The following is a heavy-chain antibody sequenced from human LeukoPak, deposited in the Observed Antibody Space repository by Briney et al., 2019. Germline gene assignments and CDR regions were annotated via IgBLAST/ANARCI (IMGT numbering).Heavy chain of an antibody. Sequence: PSETLSLTCTVSGYSISSGYYWSWIRQPPGKGLEWIGYIYYSGSTNYNPSLKSRVTISVDTSKNQFSLKLSSVTAADTAVYYCARGLTYYYGSGSNNWFDPWGQGTLVTVSS. V-gene: IGHV4-61*01. CDR3: ARGLTYYYGSGSNNWFDP. J-gene: IGHJ5*02. CDR2: IYYSGST. D-gene: IGHD3-10*01. CDR1: GYSISSGYY.